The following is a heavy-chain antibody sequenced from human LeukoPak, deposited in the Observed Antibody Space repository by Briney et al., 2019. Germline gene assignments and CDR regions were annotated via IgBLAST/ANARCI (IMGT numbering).Heavy chain of an antibody. J-gene: IGHJ5*02. D-gene: IGHD6-13*01. Sequence: SETLSLTCAVYGGSFSGYDWSWIRQPPGKGLEWIGEINHSGSTNYNPSLKSRVTILVDTPKNQFSLKLSSVTAADTAVYYCARTSVGQQLVRRISWFDPWRQGTLVTVSS. CDR3: ARTSVGQQLVRRISWFDP. CDR1: GGSFSGYD. V-gene: IGHV4-34*01. CDR2: INHSGST.